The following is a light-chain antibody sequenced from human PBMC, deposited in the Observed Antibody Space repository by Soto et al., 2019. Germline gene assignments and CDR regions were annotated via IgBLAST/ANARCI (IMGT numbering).Light chain of an antibody. CDR2: RNN. Sequence: QSVLTQPPSASGTPGQRVTISCSGSRSNIGINYVYWYQHLPGTAPKLLIYRNNQRPSGVPDRFSGSKSGTSASLAISGLRSEDEADYYCAGWDDSLSGYVFGTGTKVTVL. CDR1: RSNIGINY. V-gene: IGLV1-47*01. J-gene: IGLJ1*01. CDR3: AGWDDSLSGYV.